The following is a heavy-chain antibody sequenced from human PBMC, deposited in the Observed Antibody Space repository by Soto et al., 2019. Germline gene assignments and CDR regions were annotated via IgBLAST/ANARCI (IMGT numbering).Heavy chain of an antibody. Sequence: GGSLRLSCAASGFTFSSYGMHWVRQAPGKGLEWVAVISYDGSNKYYADSVKGRFTISRDNSKNTLYLQMNSLRAEDTAVYYCAKEGGNYYDSSGHWYFDLWGRGTLVTVSS. D-gene: IGHD3-22*01. V-gene: IGHV3-30*18. J-gene: IGHJ2*01. CDR2: ISYDGSNK. CDR1: GFTFSSYG. CDR3: AKEGGNYYDSSGHWYFDL.